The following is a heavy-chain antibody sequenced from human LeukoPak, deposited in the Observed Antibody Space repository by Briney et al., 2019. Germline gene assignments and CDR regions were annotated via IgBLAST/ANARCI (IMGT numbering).Heavy chain of an antibody. CDR2: ISTNGGST. CDR1: GFTFSSYA. Sequence: GGSLRLSCSTSGFTFSSYAMHWVRQAPGKGLEYASAISTNGGSTYYADSVKGRFTISRDNSKNTLYLQMSSLRAEDTAVYYCVPLGYCSGTSCPHYWGQGALVAVSS. V-gene: IGHV3-64D*06. J-gene: IGHJ4*02. CDR3: VPLGYCSGTSCPHY. D-gene: IGHD2-15*01.